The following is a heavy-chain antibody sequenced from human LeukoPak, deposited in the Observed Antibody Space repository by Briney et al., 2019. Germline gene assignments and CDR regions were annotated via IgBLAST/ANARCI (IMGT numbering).Heavy chain of an antibody. D-gene: IGHD3-10*01. CDR1: GGSISGYY. Sequence: PSETLSLTCTVSGGSISGYYWSWIRQPAGQGLEWLGRVYTSGSTNYNTSLKSRVTISMDTSKNQFSLKLSSVTAADTAVYYCARDGRQRITMDTGALDIWGQGTMVTVSS. CDR2: VYTSGST. V-gene: IGHV4-4*07. CDR3: ARDGRQRITMDTGALDI. J-gene: IGHJ3*02.